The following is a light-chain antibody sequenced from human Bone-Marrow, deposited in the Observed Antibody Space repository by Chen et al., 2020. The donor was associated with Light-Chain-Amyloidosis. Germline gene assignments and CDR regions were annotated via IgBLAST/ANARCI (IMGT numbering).Light chain of an antibody. J-gene: IGKJ4*01. CDR2: GSS. CDR1: QTISSNY. V-gene: IGKV3-20*01. CDR3: QQDGTSPLT. Sequence: EIVLTQSPGTLSLSPGEGANLSCRAIQTISSNYLTWYQQKFGQAPSLLIYGSSSRATGIPDRFTGSGSRTDFTLTINSLEPEDFAMYYCQQDGTSPLTCGGGTKVDIK.